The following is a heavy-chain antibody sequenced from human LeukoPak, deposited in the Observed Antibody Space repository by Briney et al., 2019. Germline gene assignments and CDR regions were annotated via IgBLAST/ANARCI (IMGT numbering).Heavy chain of an antibody. D-gene: IGHD3-3*01. CDR3: ASQLRFLEWLHMDV. J-gene: IGHJ6*03. CDR2: IYTSGST. Sequence: SETLSLTCTVSGGSISSYYWSWIRQPAGKGLEWIGRIYTSGSTNYNPSLKSRVTMSVDTSKNQFSLKLSSVTAADTAVYYRASQLRFLEWLHMDVWGKGTTVTVSS. CDR1: GGSISSYY. V-gene: IGHV4-4*07.